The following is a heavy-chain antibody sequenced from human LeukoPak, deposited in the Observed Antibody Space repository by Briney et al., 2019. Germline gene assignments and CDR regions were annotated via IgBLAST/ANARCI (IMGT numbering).Heavy chain of an antibody. D-gene: IGHD3-10*01. V-gene: IGHV3-21*01. CDR2: ITSSSSYI. CDR1: GFTFSSYS. Sequence: PGGSLRLSCAASGFTFSSYSMNWVRQAPGKGLEWVSSITSSSSYISYADSVKGRFTISRSNAKNSLSLQMNSLRADDTAVYYCAREKGGGGNAFDLWGQGTMVTVSS. CDR3: AREKGGGGNAFDL. J-gene: IGHJ3*01.